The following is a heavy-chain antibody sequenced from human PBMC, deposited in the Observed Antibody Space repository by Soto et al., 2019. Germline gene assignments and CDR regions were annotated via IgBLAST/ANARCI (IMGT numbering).Heavy chain of an antibody. CDR2: ISCSGGST. J-gene: IGHJ6*02. V-gene: IGHV3-23*01. D-gene: IGHD3-10*01. Sequence: EVQLLESGGGLVQPGGSLRLSCAASGFTFSSYAMSWVRQAPGKGLEWVSAISCSGGSTYYADSVKGRFTISRDNSKNTLYLQMNSLRAEDTAVYYCAKGSAMVRGVIYYYGMDVWGQGTTVTVSS. CDR3: AKGSAMVRGVIYYYGMDV. CDR1: GFTFSSYA.